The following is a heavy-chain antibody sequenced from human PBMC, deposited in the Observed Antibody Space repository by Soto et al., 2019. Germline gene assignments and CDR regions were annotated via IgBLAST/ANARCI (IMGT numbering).Heavy chain of an antibody. CDR2: ISSSSSNK. CDR1: GFTFSSYS. V-gene: IGHV3-48*01. CDR3: AKAIGLGPTSTYYYDSSGFTRPYGMDV. D-gene: IGHD3-22*01. Sequence: GGSLRLSCAASGFTFSSYSMNWVRQAPGKGLEWVSYISSSSSNKYYADSVKGRFTISRDNAKNTLYLQMNSLRAEDTAVYYCAKAIGLGPTSTYYYDSSGFTRPYGMDVWGQGTTVTVSS. J-gene: IGHJ6*02.